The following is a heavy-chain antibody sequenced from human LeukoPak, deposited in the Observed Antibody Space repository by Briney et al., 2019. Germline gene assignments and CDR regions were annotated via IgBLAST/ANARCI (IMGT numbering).Heavy chain of an antibody. CDR1: GFTFSSYW. D-gene: IGHD6-13*01. Sequence: PGGSLRLSCAASGFTFSSYWMHWVRQAPGKGLEWVAVISYDGSNKYYADSVKGRFTISRDNSKNTLYLQMNSLRAEDTAVYYCARDGSSWYGVLRYWGQGTLVTVSS. J-gene: IGHJ4*02. CDR2: ISYDGSNK. V-gene: IGHV3-30-3*01. CDR3: ARDGSSWYGVLRY.